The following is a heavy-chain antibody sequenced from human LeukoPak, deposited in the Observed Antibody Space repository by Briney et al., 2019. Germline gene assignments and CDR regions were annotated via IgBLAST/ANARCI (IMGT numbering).Heavy chain of an antibody. Sequence: ASETLSLTCTVSGGSITYYYWSWIRQPPGKGLEWIGYIYDSGSTNYNPSLKSRVTISVDTSMNQFSLKLSSVTAADTAVYYCARERWFDIWGQGTMVTVSS. V-gene: IGHV4-59*01. J-gene: IGHJ3*02. D-gene: IGHD4-23*01. CDR2: IYDSGST. CDR3: ARERWFDI. CDR1: GGSITYYY.